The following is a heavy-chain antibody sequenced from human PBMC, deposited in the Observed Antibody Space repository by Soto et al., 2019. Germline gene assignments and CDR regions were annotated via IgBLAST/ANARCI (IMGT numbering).Heavy chain of an antibody. D-gene: IGHD3-16*01. V-gene: IGHV3-23*01. J-gene: IGHJ5*02. CDR1: GFTFNTYV. CDR2: ISASDSRT. CDR3: SSTLRSNLDMMFQS. Sequence: EGQLWESGGGLVQPGGSLRLSCAASGFTFNTYVMSWVRQAPGMGLQWVSSISASDSRTWYADSVKGRFIISRDYSKNTLFLQMNSLRAEDSAVYFCSSTLRSNLDMMFQSWGQGVLVTVSS.